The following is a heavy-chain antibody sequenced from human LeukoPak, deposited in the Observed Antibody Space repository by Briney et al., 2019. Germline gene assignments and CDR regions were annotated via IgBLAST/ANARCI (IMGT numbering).Heavy chain of an antibody. D-gene: IGHD3-3*01. CDR1: GGSFSGYY. J-gene: IGHJ3*02. Sequence: PSETLSLTCAVYGGSFSGYYWSWIRQPPGKGLEWIGEINHSGSTNYNPSLKSRVTISVDTSKNQFSLKLSSVTAADTAVYYCASTLRFLEWLPPDQNSDAFDIWGQGTMVTVSS. CDR2: INHSGST. CDR3: ASTLRFLEWLPPDQNSDAFDI. V-gene: IGHV4-34*01.